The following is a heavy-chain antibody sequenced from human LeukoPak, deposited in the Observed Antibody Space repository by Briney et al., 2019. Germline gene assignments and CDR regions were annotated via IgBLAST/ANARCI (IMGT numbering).Heavy chain of an antibody. V-gene: IGHV3-30*04. Sequence: PGRSLRLSCAASGFTFSSYAMHWVRQAPGKGLEWVAVISYDGSNKYYADSVKGRFTISRDNSKNTLYLQMNSLRAEDTAVYYCARSPSLLYGMDVWGQGTRSPSP. CDR1: GFTFSSYA. CDR3: ARSPSLLYGMDV. CDR2: ISYDGSNK. J-gene: IGHJ6*02.